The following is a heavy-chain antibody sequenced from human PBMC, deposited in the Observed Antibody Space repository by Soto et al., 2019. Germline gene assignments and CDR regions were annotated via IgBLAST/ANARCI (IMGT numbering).Heavy chain of an antibody. CDR1: GFTFSSYA. D-gene: IGHD2-8*01. CDR2: ISGSGGST. J-gene: IGHJ4*02. CDR3: AKGYWGCTNGVCYFDY. V-gene: IGHV3-23*01. Sequence: LRLSCAASGFTFSSYAMSWVRQAPGKGLEWVSAISGSGGSTYYADSVKGRFTISRDNSKNTLYLQMNSLRAEDTAVYYCAKGYWGCTNGVCYFDYWGQGTLVTVSS.